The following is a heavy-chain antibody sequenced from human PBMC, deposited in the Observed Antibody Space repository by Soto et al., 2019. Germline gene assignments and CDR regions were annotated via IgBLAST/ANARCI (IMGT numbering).Heavy chain of an antibody. Sequence: QVLLQESGPGLVQPSGTLSLSCAVSGDSISTNYFWGWVRQPPGKGLEWVGDISHSGSVNYNPSLKSRVTISIDKSKNQFSLKRNSVTAADTAVYYCARSFGWYAIDYWGQGTLVIVSS. D-gene: IGHD6-19*01. CDR2: ISHSGSV. V-gene: IGHV4-4*02. CDR1: GDSISTNYF. CDR3: ARSFGWYAIDY. J-gene: IGHJ4*02.